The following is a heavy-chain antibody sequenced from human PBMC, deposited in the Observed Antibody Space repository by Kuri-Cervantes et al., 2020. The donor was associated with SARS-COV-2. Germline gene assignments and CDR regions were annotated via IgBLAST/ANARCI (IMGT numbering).Heavy chain of an antibody. Sequence: ASVKVSCKASGYTFTSYAMNWVRQAPGQGLEWMGWISAYNGNTNYAQKLQGRVTMTTDTSTSTAYMELRSLRSDDTAVYYCARGLRSGSGSAYFDYYGMDVWGQGTTVTVSS. V-gene: IGHV1-18*01. D-gene: IGHD3-10*01. J-gene: IGHJ6*02. CDR1: GYTFTSYA. CDR3: ARGLRSGSGSAYFDYYGMDV. CDR2: ISAYNGNT.